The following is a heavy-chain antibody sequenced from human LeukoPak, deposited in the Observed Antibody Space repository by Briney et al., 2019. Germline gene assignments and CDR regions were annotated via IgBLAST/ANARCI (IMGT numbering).Heavy chain of an antibody. CDR3: ARDYYGDEDFDY. J-gene: IGHJ4*02. Sequence: GGSLRLSCATFGFTFNHYELNWVRQAPGKGLEWISYITSSGDVVTYADPVKGRFTMSRDNAKNSVYLQMNSLRPEDTAVYYCARDYYGDEDFDYWGQGTLVTVSS. D-gene: IGHD3-10*01. CDR2: ITSSGDVV. V-gene: IGHV3-48*03. CDR1: GFTFNHYE.